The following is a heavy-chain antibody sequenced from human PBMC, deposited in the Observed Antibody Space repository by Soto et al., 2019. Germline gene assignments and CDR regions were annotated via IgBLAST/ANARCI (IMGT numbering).Heavy chain of an antibody. CDR3: ARVPWQWLGGYAFDI. V-gene: IGHV4-59*01. Sequence: QVQLQASGPGLVKPSETLSLTCTVSGGSINTYYWSWIRQPPGKGLELIGYIYYSGSTNYNPSLKSRATISVDTSKNQFTLKLRSVTAAETAVYYCARVPWQWLGGYAFDIWGQGTMVTVSS. J-gene: IGHJ3*02. CDR2: IYYSGST. D-gene: IGHD6-19*01. CDR1: GGSINTYY.